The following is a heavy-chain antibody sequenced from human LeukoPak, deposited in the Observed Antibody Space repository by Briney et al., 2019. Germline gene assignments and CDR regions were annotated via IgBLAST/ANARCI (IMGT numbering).Heavy chain of an antibody. D-gene: IGHD3-9*01. V-gene: IGHV3-21*01. CDR3: ARDHWDILTGYYIDY. J-gene: IGHJ4*02. CDR2: ISSSSRYL. Sequence: GGSLRLPCAASGFTFSSYSMNWVRQAPGKGLEWVSSISSSSRYLYYADSVKGRFTISRDNAKNSLYLQMNSLRAEDTAVYYCARDHWDILTGYYIDYWGQGTLVTVSS. CDR1: GFTFSSYS.